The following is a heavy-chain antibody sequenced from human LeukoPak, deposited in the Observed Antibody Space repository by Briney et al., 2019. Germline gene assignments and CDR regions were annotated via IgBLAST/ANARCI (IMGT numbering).Heavy chain of an antibody. CDR3: AKDRGVIVPAGMAT. D-gene: IGHD2-2*01. Sequence: GGSLRLSCAAPGFTFNNYAMSWVRQAPGKGLEWVSFISGSGGSTYYADSVKGRFTISRDNSKNTLYLQMNSLRAEETAVYYCAKDRGVIVPAGMATWGQGTLVTVSS. CDR1: GFTFNNYA. J-gene: IGHJ5*02. CDR2: ISGSGGST. V-gene: IGHV3-23*01.